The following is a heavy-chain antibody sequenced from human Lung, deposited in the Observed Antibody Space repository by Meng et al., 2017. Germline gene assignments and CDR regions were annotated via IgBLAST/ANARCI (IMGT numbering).Heavy chain of an antibody. J-gene: IGHJ4*02. Sequence: QVQLQQWGQGLLKPSEPLSLTFFVSGGSFSDYYGSWIRQPPGKGLEWIGEINHSGSTNYNPSLESRATISVDTSQNNLSLKLSSVTAADSAVYYCARGPTTMAHDFDYWGQGTLVTVSS. CDR2: INHSGST. D-gene: IGHD4-11*01. V-gene: IGHV4-34*01. CDR3: ARGPTTMAHDFDY. CDR1: GGSFSDYY.